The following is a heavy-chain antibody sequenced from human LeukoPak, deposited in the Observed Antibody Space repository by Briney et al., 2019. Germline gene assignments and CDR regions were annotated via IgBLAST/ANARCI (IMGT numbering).Heavy chain of an antibody. D-gene: IGHD3-16*01. CDR2: ISAYNGNA. CDR3: ARAEVKLGEQTFDY. J-gene: IGHJ4*02. Sequence: ASVKVSCKASGYTFTSYGISWVRQAPGQGLEWMGWISAYNGNANYAQKLQGRVTMTTDTSTSTAYMELRSLRSDDTAVYYCARAEVKLGEQTFDYWGQGTLVTVSS. CDR1: GYTFTSYG. V-gene: IGHV1-18*01.